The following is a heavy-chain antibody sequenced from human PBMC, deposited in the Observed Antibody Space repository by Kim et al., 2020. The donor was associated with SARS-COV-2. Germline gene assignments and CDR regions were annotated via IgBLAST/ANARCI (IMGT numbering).Heavy chain of an antibody. CDR3: TTTGAADPYYYYGMDV. D-gene: IGHD2-15*01. V-gene: IGHV3-15*01. J-gene: IGHJ6*02. CDR1: GFTFSNAW. CDR2: IKSKTDGGTT. Sequence: GGSLRLSCAASGFTFSNAWMSWVRQAPGKGLEWVGRIKSKTDGGTTDYAAPVKGRFTISRDDSKNTLYLQMNSLKTEDTAVYDCTTTGAADPYYYYGMDVWGQGTTITFSS.